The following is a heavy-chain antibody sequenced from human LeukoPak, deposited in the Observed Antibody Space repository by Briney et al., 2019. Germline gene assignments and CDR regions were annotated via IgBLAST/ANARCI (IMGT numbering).Heavy chain of an antibody. CDR2: IHPGDSDI. Sequence: GESLKISCKGSGYRFTSYWIGWVRQMPGKGLEWMGIIHPGDSDIRYNPSFQGQVTISADKSISTAYLQWSSLKASDTAMYYCARHTTGHLSGSYTGGHYYYYYYMDVWGKGTTVIVSS. CDR1: GYRFTSYW. J-gene: IGHJ6*03. CDR3: ARHTTGHLSGSYTGGHYYYYYYMDV. V-gene: IGHV5-51*01. D-gene: IGHD1-26*01.